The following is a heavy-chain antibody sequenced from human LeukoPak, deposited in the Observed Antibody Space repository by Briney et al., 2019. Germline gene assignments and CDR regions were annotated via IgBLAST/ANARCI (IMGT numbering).Heavy chain of an antibody. J-gene: IGHJ5*02. CDR3: AKGGCSSTTCYLANP. D-gene: IGHD2-2*01. V-gene: IGHV3-23*01. CDR1: GFTFSSYG. Sequence: GGSLRLSCAASGFTFSSYGMSWVRQAPGKGLEWVSGISGSGGSTYYADSVKGRFTISRDNSKNTLYLQMNSLTAEDTALYYCAKGGCSSTTCYLANPWGQGTLVTVSS. CDR2: ISGSGGST.